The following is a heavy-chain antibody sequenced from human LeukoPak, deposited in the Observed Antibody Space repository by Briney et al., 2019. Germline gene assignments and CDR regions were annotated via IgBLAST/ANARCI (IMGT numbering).Heavy chain of an antibody. CDR1: GGSISSSSYY. J-gene: IGHJ4*02. D-gene: IGHD6-19*01. Sequence: SETLSLTCTVSGGSISSSSYYWGWIRQPPGKGLEWIGSIYYSGSTYYNPSLKSRVTISVDTSKNQFSLKLSSVTAADTAVYYCARQLGQWLNDYWGQGTLVTVSS. V-gene: IGHV4-39*01. CDR3: ARQLGQWLNDY. CDR2: IYYSGST.